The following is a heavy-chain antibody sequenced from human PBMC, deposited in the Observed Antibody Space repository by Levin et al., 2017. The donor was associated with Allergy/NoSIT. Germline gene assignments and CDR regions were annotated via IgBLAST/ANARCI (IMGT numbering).Heavy chain of an antibody. CDR1: GFTVSSNY. D-gene: IGHD2-15*01. J-gene: IGHJ6*04. V-gene: IGHV3-66*02. CDR2: IYSGGST. CDR3: ASTISGEYCSGGSCPMDV. Sequence: GASVKVSCAASGFTVSSNYMSWVRQAPGKGLEWVSVIYSGGSTYYADSVKGRFTISRDNSKNTLYLQMNSLRAEDTAVYYCASTISGEYCSGGSCPMDVWGKGTTVTVSS.